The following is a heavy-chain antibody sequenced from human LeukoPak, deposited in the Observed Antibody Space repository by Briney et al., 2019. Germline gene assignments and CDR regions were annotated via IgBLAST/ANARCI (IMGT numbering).Heavy chain of an antibody. Sequence: GGSLRLSCAVSRCAFSNYGMSWVRQAPGKGLEWVSAISGSGGSTYYADSVKGRFTISRDNSKNTLYLQMNSLRAEDTALYYCAKSSYYDTSGSYREYYFDYWGQGALVTVSS. J-gene: IGHJ4*02. CDR1: RCAFSNYG. D-gene: IGHD3-22*01. CDR3: AKSSYYDTSGSYREYYFDY. V-gene: IGHV3-23*01. CDR2: ISGSGGST.